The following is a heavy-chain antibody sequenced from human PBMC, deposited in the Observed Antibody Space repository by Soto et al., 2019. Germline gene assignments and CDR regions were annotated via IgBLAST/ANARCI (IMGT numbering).Heavy chain of an antibody. CDR3: ARNSSGYYSDY. V-gene: IGHV1-18*04. Sequence: ASVKVSCKASGYTFTSYGISWGRQAPGQGLEWMGWISAYNVNTNYAQKLQGRVTMTTDTSTSTAYMELRSLRSDDTAVYYCARNSSGYYSDYWGQGTLVTVSS. J-gene: IGHJ4*02. CDR1: GYTFTSYG. CDR2: ISAYNVNT. D-gene: IGHD3-22*01.